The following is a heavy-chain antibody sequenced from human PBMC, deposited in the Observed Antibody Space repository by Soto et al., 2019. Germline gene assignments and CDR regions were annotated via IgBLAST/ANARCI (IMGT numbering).Heavy chain of an antibody. CDR2: IRSKANSYAT. Sequence: GGSLRLSCAASGFTFSGSAMHWVRQASGKGLEWVGRIRSKANSYATAYAASVKGRFTISRDDSKNTAYLQMNSLKTEDTAVYYCTTDGQQWGLGVSFDYWGQGTLVTVSS. J-gene: IGHJ4*02. V-gene: IGHV3-73*01. D-gene: IGHD6-19*01. CDR1: GFTFSGSA. CDR3: TTDGQQWGLGVSFDY.